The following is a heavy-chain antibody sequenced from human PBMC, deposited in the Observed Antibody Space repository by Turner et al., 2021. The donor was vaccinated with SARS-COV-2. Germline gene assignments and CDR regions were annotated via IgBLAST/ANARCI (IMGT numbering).Heavy chain of an antibody. D-gene: IGHD2-15*01. CDR1: GFTFSSYG. J-gene: IGHJ4*02. CDR2: ISYDGSNK. Sequence: QVQLVESGGGVVQPGRSLRLSCAASGFTFSSYGMHWVRQAPGKGLEWVAVISYDGSNKYYADSVKGRFTISRDNSKNTLYLQMNSLRAEDTAVYYCAKNPGPYCSGGSCYSGELDYWGQGTLVTVSP. V-gene: IGHV3-30*18. CDR3: AKNPGPYCSGGSCYSGELDY.